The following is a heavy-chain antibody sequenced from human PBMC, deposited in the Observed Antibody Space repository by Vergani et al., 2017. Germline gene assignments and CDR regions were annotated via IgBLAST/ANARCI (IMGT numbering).Heavy chain of an antibody. CDR1: GYTFTSYY. J-gene: IGHJ6*02. V-gene: IGHV1-46*01. Sequence: QVQLVQSGAEVKKPGASVKVSCKASGYTFTSYYMHWVRQAPGQGLEGMGIINPSGGSTSYAQKFQGRVTMTRDTSTSTVYMELSSLRSEDTAVYYCASRDITIFGVVIIRGYYYYGMDVWGQGTTVTVSS. D-gene: IGHD3-3*01. CDR2: INPSGGST. CDR3: ASRDITIFGVVIIRGYYYYGMDV.